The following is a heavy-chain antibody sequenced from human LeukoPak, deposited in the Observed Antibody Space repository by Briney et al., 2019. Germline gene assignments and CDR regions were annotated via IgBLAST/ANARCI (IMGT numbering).Heavy chain of an antibody. V-gene: IGHV4-30-4*08. CDR3: ARGRGKRITIFGVTYNWFDP. D-gene: IGHD3-3*01. Sequence: SETLSLTCTVSGSSISSGDYYWSWIRQPPGKGLEWIGYIYYSGSTYYNPSLKSRVTISVDTSKNQFSLKLSSVTAADTAVYYCARGRGKRITIFGVTYNWFDPWGQGTLVTVSS. CDR1: GSSISSGDYY. J-gene: IGHJ5*02. CDR2: IYYSGST.